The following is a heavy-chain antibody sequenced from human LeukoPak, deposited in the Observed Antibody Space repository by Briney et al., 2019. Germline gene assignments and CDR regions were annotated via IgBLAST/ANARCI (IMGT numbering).Heavy chain of an antibody. V-gene: IGHV3-7*01. CDR1: GFTFSSYS. Sequence: PGGSLRLSCAASGFTFSSYSMNWVRQAPGKGLEWVANIKQDGSEEYYVDSVKGRFTISRDNAKNSLYLQMNSLRAEDTAVYYCARNPRPAGMAYYYFDYWGQGTLVTVSS. CDR2: IKQDGSEE. CDR3: ARNPRPAGMAYYYFDY. J-gene: IGHJ4*02. D-gene: IGHD2-2*01.